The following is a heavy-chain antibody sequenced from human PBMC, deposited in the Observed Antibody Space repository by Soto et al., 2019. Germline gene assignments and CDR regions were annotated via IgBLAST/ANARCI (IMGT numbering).Heavy chain of an antibody. J-gene: IGHJ4*02. D-gene: IGHD6-19*01. Sequence: QVQLVQSGAEVKKPGASVKVSCKASGYTFTSYYMHWVRQAPGQGLEWMGIINPSGGSTSYAQKFQGRVTMTRDTSTSTVYMELSSLRSEDTAVYYCARDAAERGSSGWSIFDYWGQGTLVTVSS. V-gene: IGHV1-46*01. CDR1: GYTFTSYY. CDR3: ARDAAERGSSGWSIFDY. CDR2: INPSGGST.